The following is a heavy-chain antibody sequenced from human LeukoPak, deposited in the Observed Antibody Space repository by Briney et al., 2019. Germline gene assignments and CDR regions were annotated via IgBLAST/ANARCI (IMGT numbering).Heavy chain of an antibody. D-gene: IGHD2-2*01. CDR2: ISCNSGSI. V-gene: IGHV3-9*03. CDR1: GFTFDDYA. J-gene: IGHJ4*02. CDR3: AKGYCSSTSCSGEY. Sequence: GGSLRLSCAASGFTFDDYAMHWVRQAPGKGLEWVSGISCNSGSIAYAYSVKGRLTISRANAKNSLYLQMNSLSAEDMALYYCAKGYCSSTSCSGEYWGQGTMVTVCS.